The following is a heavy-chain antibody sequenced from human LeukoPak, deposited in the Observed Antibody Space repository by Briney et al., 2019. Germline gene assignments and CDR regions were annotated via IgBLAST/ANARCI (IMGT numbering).Heavy chain of an antibody. CDR3: TRDRYSLSN. D-gene: IGHD6-13*01. CDR1: GASIRGYY. CDR2: INHSGST. Sequence: KPSETLSLTCTVSGASIRGYYWSWIRQPPRKGLEWIGYINHSGSTNYNPSLKSRVTISVDTSKNQFSLNLNSVTAAATAVYYCTRDRYSLSNWSQGTLVTVAS. V-gene: IGHV4-59*01. J-gene: IGHJ4*02.